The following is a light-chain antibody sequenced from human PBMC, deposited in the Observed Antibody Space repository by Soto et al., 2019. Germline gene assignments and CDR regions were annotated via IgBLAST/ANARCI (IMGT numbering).Light chain of an antibody. J-gene: IGLJ3*02. CDR3: SSYGSTTRV. Sequence: QSVLTQPASVAGSPRQSITISCTGTSGDVGGYNYVSWYQHHLGKAPKLMIYDVSNRPTGVSHRFSGSKSGNTASLTISGLKAEDEADYYCSSYGSTTRVFGGGTQLTVL. CDR2: DVS. CDR1: SGDVGGYNY. V-gene: IGLV2-14*03.